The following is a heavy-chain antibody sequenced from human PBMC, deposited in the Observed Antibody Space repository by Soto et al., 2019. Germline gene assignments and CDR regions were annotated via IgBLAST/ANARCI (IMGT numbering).Heavy chain of an antibody. D-gene: IGHD3-3*01. CDR3: ARDRPHYDFWSGYYIPLYYYYGMDV. J-gene: IGHJ6*02. CDR1: GYTFTSCG. V-gene: IGHV1-18*04. CDR2: INAYNGNT. Sequence: ASVNASCKSSGYTFTSCGISWVREAPGQGLECMGWINAYNGNTNYAQKLQGRVIMTTDTSTSTAYMELRSLRSDDTAVYYCARDRPHYDFWSGYYIPLYYYYGMDVWGQGTTVTVSS.